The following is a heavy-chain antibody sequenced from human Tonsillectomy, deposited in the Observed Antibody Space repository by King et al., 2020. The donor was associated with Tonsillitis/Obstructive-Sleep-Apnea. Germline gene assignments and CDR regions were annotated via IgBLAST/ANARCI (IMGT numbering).Heavy chain of an antibody. CDR2: ISYDGSNK. V-gene: IGHV3-30*04. D-gene: IGHD3-22*01. Sequence: VQLVESGGGVVQPGRSLRLSCAASGFTFSTYAIHWVRQAPGKGLEWVAVISYDGSNKYYADSVKGRFTISRDNSKNTLDLQMNSLRPEDTALYYCAREGIHDSSGYADAFDIWGQGTMVTVSS. CDR3: AREGIHDSSGYADAFDI. J-gene: IGHJ3*02. CDR1: GFTFSTYA.